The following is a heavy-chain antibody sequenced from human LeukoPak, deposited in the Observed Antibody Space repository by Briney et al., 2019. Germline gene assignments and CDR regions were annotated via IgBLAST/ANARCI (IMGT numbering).Heavy chain of an antibody. Sequence: PVASVKVSCKASGYTFTSYDINWVRQATGQGLVWMGWMNPNSGNTGYAQKFQGRVTMTRNTSITTAYMELSSLRSEDTAVYYCARGRGVRGVVISGYWAQGTLVTVSS. CDR2: MNPNSGNT. CDR3: ARGRGVRGVVISGY. J-gene: IGHJ4*02. D-gene: IGHD3-10*01. V-gene: IGHV1-8*01. CDR1: GYTFTSYD.